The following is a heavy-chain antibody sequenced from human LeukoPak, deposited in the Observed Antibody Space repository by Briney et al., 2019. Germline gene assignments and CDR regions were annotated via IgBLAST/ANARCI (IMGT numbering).Heavy chain of an antibody. V-gene: IGHV3-7*01. CDR3: ARGTTTVTPKHFDY. D-gene: IGHD4-17*01. CDR2: IKRDGSDK. CDR1: GFTFSTYW. Sequence: QPGGSLRLSCVASGFTFSTYWMSWVRQAPGKGLEWVANIKRDGSDKYYVDSVEGRFTIPRDNAKNSLYLQMNSLRADDMAVYYCARGTTTVTPKHFDYWGQGTLVTVSS. J-gene: IGHJ4*02.